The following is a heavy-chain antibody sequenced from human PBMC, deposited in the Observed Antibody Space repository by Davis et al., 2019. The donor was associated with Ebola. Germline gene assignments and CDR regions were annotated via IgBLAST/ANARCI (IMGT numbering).Heavy chain of an antibody. J-gene: IGHJ4*02. CDR3: ARHSEVGSSKGGYDY. Sequence: GESLKISCKGSGYSFTSYWIGWVRQMPGKGLEWMGIIYPGDSDTRYSPSFQGQVTISADKSISTAYLQWSSLKASDTAMYYCARHSEVGSSKGGYDYWGQGTLVTVSS. D-gene: IGHD6-13*01. V-gene: IGHV5-51*01. CDR1: GYSFTSYW. CDR2: IYPGDSDT.